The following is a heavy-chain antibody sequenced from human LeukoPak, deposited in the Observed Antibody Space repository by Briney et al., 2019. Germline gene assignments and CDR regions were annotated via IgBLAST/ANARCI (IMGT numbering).Heavy chain of an antibody. V-gene: IGHV1-2*02. J-gene: IGHJ6*03. Sequence: ASVKVSCKASGYTYTGYYMHWVRQAPGQGLEWMGWISPNSGGTNYAQKFQGRVTMTKYTSISTAYMELSRLRSDDTAVYYCARDRYSDYYYYMDVWGKGTTVTASS. CDR2: ISPNSGGT. CDR3: ARDRYSDYYYYMDV. CDR1: GYTYTGYY. D-gene: IGHD1-1*01.